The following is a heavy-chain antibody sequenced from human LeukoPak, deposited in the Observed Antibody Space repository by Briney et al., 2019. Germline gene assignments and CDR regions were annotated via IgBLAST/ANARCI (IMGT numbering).Heavy chain of an antibody. CDR3: ARLRWEQTGYSSDY. V-gene: IGHV3-30*02. Sequence: GGSLRLSCAASGFTFSSYGMHWVRQAPGKGLEWVAFIRYGGSNKYYADSVKGRFTISRDNAKNSLYLQMNSLRAEDTAVFYCARLRWEQTGYSSDYWGQGTLVTVSS. J-gene: IGHJ4*02. D-gene: IGHD4-23*01. CDR1: GFTFSSYG. CDR2: IRYGGSNK.